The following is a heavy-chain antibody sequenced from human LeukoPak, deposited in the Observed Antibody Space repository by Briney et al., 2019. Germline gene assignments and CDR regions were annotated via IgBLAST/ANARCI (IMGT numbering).Heavy chain of an antibody. CDR2: MNPNTANT. Sequence: ASVKVSCKASGYTFTGYCMHWVRQAPGQGLEWMGWMNPNTANTGYAQKFQGRVTITRNTSISTSYMELNSLRSEDTAVYYCARGEYSGSYYYFAYWGQGTLVTVSS. V-gene: IGHV1-8*03. D-gene: IGHD1-26*01. CDR3: ARGEYSGSYYYFAY. J-gene: IGHJ4*02. CDR1: GYTFTGYC.